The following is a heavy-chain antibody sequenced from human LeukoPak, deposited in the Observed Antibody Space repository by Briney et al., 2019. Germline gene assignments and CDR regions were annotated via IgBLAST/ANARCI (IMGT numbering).Heavy chain of an antibody. D-gene: IGHD6-19*01. Sequence: ASVKVSCKASGYTFTRYDINWVRQATGQGLEWMGWMNPHSGNTGYAQKFQGRVTMTTDTSTKTAYMEVRSLRYDDTAVYYCARDSYDSSGWYGDYWGQGTLVTVSS. CDR2: MNPHSGNT. CDR1: GYTFTRYD. V-gene: IGHV1-8*01. J-gene: IGHJ4*02. CDR3: ARDSYDSSGWYGDY.